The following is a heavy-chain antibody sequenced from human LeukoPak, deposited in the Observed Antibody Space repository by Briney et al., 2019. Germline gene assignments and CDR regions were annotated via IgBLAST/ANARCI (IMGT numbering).Heavy chain of an antibody. J-gene: IGHJ4*02. V-gene: IGHV3-30*04. D-gene: IGHD3-9*01. CDR1: GFTFSSYA. Sequence: GGSLSLSCAVSGFTFSSYATHWVRQPQGKGLEWVAVISYDGSNKYYADSVKGRLTISRDNSKNTLYLQMNSLRAKDTAVYYCARSENYDRLARAGLLYWGQGTLVTVSS. CDR3: ARSENYDRLARAGLLY. CDR2: ISYDGSNK.